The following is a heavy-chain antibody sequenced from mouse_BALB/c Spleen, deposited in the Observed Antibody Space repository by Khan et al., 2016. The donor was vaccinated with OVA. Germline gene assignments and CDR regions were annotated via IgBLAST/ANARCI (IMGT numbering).Heavy chain of an antibody. Sequence: IQLVQSGPELVKPGASVKISCKASGYSFTGYFMNWVMQSHGKSLEWIGRINPHIGETFYNQKFKGKATLTVDESSSTAHMELRSLASEDSAVYYCARIYGSDFDYWGQGTTRTVSS. V-gene: IGHV1-20*02. D-gene: IGHD1-1*01. CDR3: ARIYGSDFDY. CDR2: INPHIGET. CDR1: GYSFTGYF. J-gene: IGHJ2*01.